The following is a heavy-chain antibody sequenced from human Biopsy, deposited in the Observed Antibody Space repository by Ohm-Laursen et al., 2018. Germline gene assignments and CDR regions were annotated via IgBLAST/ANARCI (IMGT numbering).Heavy chain of an antibody. Sequence: SDTLSLTCTVSGDSISTSTTYYWAWLRQPPGKGLEWIGSIYNSETTFYSPSLKSRVAISVDTSTNQFSLKVSSVTAADTALYYCARHPTGFWFDPWGHGTLVTVSS. CDR1: GDSISTSTTYY. CDR2: IYNSETT. J-gene: IGHJ5*02. V-gene: IGHV4-39*01. CDR3: ARHPTGFWFDP.